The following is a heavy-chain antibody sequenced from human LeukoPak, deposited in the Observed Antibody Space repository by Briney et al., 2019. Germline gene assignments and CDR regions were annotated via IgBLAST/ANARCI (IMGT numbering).Heavy chain of an antibody. Sequence: GGSLRLSCAASGFTVSSNYMSWVRQAPGKGLEWVSVIYSGGSTYYADSVKGRFTISRDNYKNTLYLQINSLRAEDTAVYYCARFWVWAFDIWGQGTMVTVSA. CDR2: IYSGGST. V-gene: IGHV3-66*01. J-gene: IGHJ3*02. D-gene: IGHD3-16*01. CDR3: ARFWVWAFDI. CDR1: GFTVSSNY.